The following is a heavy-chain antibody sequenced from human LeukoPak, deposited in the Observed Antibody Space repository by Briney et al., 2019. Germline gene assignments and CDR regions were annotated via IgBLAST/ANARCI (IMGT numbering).Heavy chain of an antibody. V-gene: IGHV3-23*01. CDR3: AKAGPSSWYPDY. CDR2: ISGTGGST. CDR1: GFTFSTYA. J-gene: IGHJ4*02. D-gene: IGHD6-13*01. Sequence: GGSLRLSCAASGFTFSTYAMTWVRQAPGKGLEWVSLISGTGGSTYYADSVKGRFTISRDNSKNTLYLQMNSLRAEDTAVYYCAKAGPSSWYPDYWGQGTLVTVSS.